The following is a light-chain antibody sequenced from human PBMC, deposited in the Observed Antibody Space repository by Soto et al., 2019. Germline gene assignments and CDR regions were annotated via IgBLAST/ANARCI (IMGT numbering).Light chain of an antibody. CDR2: GAF. Sequence: EIVLTQSPGTLSLSPGERATLSCRASQSVSSSYLAWYQQKPGQAPRLLIYGAFSRATGIPARFSGSGSRTDFTLTISRLEPEEFAVYYCQQYDSSPLTFGGGTKVEIK. CDR3: QQYDSSPLT. CDR1: QSVSSSY. V-gene: IGKV3-20*01. J-gene: IGKJ4*01.